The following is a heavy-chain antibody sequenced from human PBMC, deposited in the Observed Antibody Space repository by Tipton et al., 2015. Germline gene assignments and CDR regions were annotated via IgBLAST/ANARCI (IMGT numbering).Heavy chain of an antibody. CDR2: LYYNDNI. CDR3: ARDLEHGMDV. CDR1: GASISRGSV. Sequence: TLSLTCTVSGASISRGSVWGWIRQPPGKGLEWIVSLYYNDNIYYNPSLQSRVAMSADTSRNQFSLNLTSVTAADTSVYYCARDLEHGMDVWGHGTTVTVSS. J-gene: IGHJ6*02. D-gene: IGHD5-24*01. V-gene: IGHV4-39*02.